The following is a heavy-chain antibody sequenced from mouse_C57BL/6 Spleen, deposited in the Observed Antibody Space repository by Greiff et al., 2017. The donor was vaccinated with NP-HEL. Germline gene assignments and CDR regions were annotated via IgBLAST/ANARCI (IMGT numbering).Heavy chain of an antibody. CDR2: IYPGDGDT. Sequence: VQVVESGAELVKPGASVKISCKASGYAFSSYWMNWVKQGPGKGLEWIGQIYPGDGDTNYNGKFKGKATLTADKSSSTAYMQLSSLTSEDSAVYFCARDDGRYAMDYWGQGTSVTVSS. J-gene: IGHJ4*01. D-gene: IGHD2-3*01. CDR1: GYAFSSYW. V-gene: IGHV1-80*01. CDR3: ARDDGRYAMDY.